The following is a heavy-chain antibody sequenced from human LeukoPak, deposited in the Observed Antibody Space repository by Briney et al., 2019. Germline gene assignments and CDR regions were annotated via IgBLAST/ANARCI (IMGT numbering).Heavy chain of an antibody. CDR1: GFTFSSHW. Sequence: GGSLRLSCAASGFTFSSHWMSWVRQAPGKGLEWVSYISSGSTIYYADSVKGRFTISRDNAKNPLYLQMNSLRAEDTAVYYWASSPEGFLEWFDYWGQGTLVTVSS. J-gene: IGHJ4*02. CDR2: ISSGSTI. CDR3: ASSPEGFLEWFDY. D-gene: IGHD3-3*01. V-gene: IGHV3-69-1*01.